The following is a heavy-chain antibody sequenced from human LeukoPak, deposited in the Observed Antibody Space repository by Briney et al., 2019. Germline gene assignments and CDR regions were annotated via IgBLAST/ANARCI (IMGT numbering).Heavy chain of an antibody. CDR1: GLTFSSYA. Sequence: GGSLRLSCAASGLTFSSYAMHWVRRAPGKGLEWVAVISYDGSNKYYADSVKGRVIISRDNSKNTLYLQMNSLRAEDTAVYYCARDSLYAVVVTAMVPYFDYWGRGTLVTVSS. V-gene: IGHV3-30*04. J-gene: IGHJ4*02. CDR2: ISYDGSNK. CDR3: ARDSLYAVVVTAMVPYFDY. D-gene: IGHD2-21*02.